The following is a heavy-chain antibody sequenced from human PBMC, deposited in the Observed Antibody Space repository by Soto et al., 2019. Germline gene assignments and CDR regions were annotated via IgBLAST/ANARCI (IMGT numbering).Heavy chain of an antibody. CDR3: AKEDDFWSGYLAY. V-gene: IGHV4-59*01. CDR2: MFYSGST. Sequence: PSETLSLTCTVSGGSISGSYWSWVRQPPGKGLELIGYMFYSGSTNYNPSLKSRVTTSVDTSKNQFSLKLNSVTAADTAMYYCAKEDDFWSGYLAYWGQGILVTVSA. D-gene: IGHD3-3*01. CDR1: GGSISGSY. J-gene: IGHJ4*02.